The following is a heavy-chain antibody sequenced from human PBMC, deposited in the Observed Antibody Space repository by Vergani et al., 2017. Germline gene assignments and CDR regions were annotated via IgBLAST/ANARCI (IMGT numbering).Heavy chain of an antibody. CDR3: AREYCSSTSCPPGVY. V-gene: IGHV1-69*04. Sequence: QVQLVQSGAEVKKPGSSVKVSCKASGGTFSSYAISWVRQAPGQGLEWMGRIIPILGIANYAQKFQGRVTITADKSTSTAYMELSSLRSEDTAVYYCAREYCSSTSCPPGVYWGQGTLVTVSS. J-gene: IGHJ4*02. D-gene: IGHD2-2*01. CDR2: IIPILGIA. CDR1: GGTFSSYA.